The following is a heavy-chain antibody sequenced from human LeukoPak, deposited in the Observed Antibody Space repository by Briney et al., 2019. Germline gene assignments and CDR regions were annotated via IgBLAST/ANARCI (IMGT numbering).Heavy chain of an antibody. V-gene: IGHV4-61*02. Sequence: PSQTLSLTCTVSGGSVSTGSYYWIWIRQPAGKGLEWIGRLYTSGITDYNPSLKSRVTISVDTSKNQFSLKLSSVTAADTAVYYCARESSGGSPYYYYYYMDVWGKGTTVTVSS. J-gene: IGHJ6*03. D-gene: IGHD3-10*01. CDR3: ARESSGGSPYYYYYYMDV. CDR2: LYTSGIT. CDR1: GGSVSTGSYY.